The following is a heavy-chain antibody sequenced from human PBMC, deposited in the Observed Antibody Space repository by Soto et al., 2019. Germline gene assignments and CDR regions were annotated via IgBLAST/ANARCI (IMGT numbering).Heavy chain of an antibody. J-gene: IGHJ2*01. CDR1: GGTFSSYA. D-gene: IGHD4-17*01. CDR2: IIPIFGTA. V-gene: IGHV1-69*01. Sequence: QVQLVQSGAEVKKPGSSVKVSCKASGGTFSSYAISWVRQAPGQGLAWMGGIIPIFGTANYAQKFQGRVTITADESTSTAYMELSSLRSEDTAVYYCASRTTVTTPYWYFDLWGRGTLVTVSS. CDR3: ASRTTVTTPYWYFDL.